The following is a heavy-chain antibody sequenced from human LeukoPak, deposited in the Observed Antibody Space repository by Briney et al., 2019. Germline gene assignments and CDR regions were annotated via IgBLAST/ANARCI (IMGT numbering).Heavy chain of an antibody. CDR2: IFPGDSDT. Sequence: GESLKISCKSSGYSFSSYWIAWVRQMPGKGLEWMGIIFPGDSDTRYSPSFQGQVTISADKSISTAYLHWTSLKASDTAMYYCARLRPQDAFDIWGQGTMVSVSS. CDR1: GYSFSSYW. CDR3: ARLRPQDAFDI. V-gene: IGHV5-51*01. J-gene: IGHJ3*02.